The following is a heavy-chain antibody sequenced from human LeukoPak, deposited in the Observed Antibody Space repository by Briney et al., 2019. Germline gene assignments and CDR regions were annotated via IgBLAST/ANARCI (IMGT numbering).Heavy chain of an antibody. CDR2: ISNDGKKE. CDR3: TSQERSGLY. V-gene: IGHV3-30*03. D-gene: IGHD3-10*01. Sequence: GGSLRLSCAASGFMFSYYGMRWVRQAPGKGLEWVAVISNDGKKEVYADSVKGRFTISRDDSENTLYLQMNSLRDEDTAVYCSTSQERSGLYWGPGTLVTVSS. CDR1: GFMFSYYG. J-gene: IGHJ4*02.